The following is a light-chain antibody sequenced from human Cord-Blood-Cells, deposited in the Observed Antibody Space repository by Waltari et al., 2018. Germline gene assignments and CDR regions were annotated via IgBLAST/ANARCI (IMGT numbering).Light chain of an antibody. Sequence: EIVMTQSPATLSVSPGERATLSCRASQSVSSNLAGYQQKPGQAPRLRIYGASPRATGIPARFSGSGSGTEFTLTISSLQSEDFAVYYCQQYNNWYTFGQGTKLEIK. J-gene: IGKJ2*01. CDR1: QSVSSN. V-gene: IGKV3-15*01. CDR3: QQYNNWYT. CDR2: GAS.